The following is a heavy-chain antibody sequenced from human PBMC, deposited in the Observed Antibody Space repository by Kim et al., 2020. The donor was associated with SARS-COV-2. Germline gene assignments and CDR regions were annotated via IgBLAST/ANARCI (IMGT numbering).Heavy chain of an antibody. CDR2: ISSSSSYI. Sequence: GGSLRLSCAASGFTFSSYSMNWVRQAPGKGLEWVSSISSSSSYIYYADSVKGRFTISRDNAKNSLYLQMNSLRADDTAVYYCARDAILGYCSGGSCVRGYWGQGTLVTVSS. CDR3: ARDAILGYCSGGSCVRGY. J-gene: IGHJ4*02. V-gene: IGHV3-21*01. CDR1: GFTFSSYS. D-gene: IGHD2-15*01.